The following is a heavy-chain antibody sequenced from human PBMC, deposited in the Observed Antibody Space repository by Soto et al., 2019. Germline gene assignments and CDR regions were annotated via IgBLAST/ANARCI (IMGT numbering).Heavy chain of an antibody. J-gene: IGHJ4*02. V-gene: IGHV3-33*01. D-gene: IGHD6-13*01. CDR1: GFTFSSYG. Sequence: HPGGSLRLSCAASGFTFSSYGMHWVRQAPGKGLEWVAVIWYDGSNKYYADSVKGRFTISRDNSKNTLYLQMNSLRAEDTAVYYCARDLKWYSSSCSHWGQGTLVTVSS. CDR3: ARDLKWYSSSCSH. CDR2: IWYDGSNK.